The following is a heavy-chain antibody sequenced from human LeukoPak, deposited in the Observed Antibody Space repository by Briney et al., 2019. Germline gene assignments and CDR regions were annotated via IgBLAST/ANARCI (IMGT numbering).Heavy chain of an antibody. V-gene: IGHV3-7*03. CDR3: ARGGTLTGRFGY. CDR1: GFTFGNYW. D-gene: IGHD3-9*01. Sequence: GGSLRLSCAASGFTFGNYWMSWVRQAPGKGLEWVANIKEDGSEKYYAESVKGRFTISRDNAKNSFYLQMNSLRAEDTAVYYCARGGTLTGRFGYWGQGTLVTVSS. J-gene: IGHJ4*02. CDR2: IKEDGSEK.